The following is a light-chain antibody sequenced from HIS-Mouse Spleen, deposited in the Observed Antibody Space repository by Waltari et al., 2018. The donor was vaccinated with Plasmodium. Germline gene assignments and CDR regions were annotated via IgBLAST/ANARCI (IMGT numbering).Light chain of an antibody. CDR3: SSYAGSNNLV. Sequence: QSALTQPPSAAGSPGQSVTISCTGLSSDVGGYDYVSWYQHHPGKAPKLMIYEVSKRPAGVPDRFSGSKSGNTASLTVSGLQAEDEADYYCSSYAGSNNLVFGGGTKLTVL. V-gene: IGLV2-8*01. CDR2: EVS. J-gene: IGLJ2*01. CDR1: SSDVGGYDY.